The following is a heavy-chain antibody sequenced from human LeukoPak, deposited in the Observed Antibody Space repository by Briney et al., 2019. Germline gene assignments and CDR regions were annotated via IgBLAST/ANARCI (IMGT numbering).Heavy chain of an antibody. CDR2: INPNSGGA. Sequence: GASVKVSCKASGYTFTGYYMHWVRQAPGQGLEWMGWINPNSGGANYAQKFQGRVTMTRDTSISTAYMELSRLRSDDTAVYYCARTYYYGSGSCYIIPYYFDYSGQGTLVTVCS. V-gene: IGHV1-2*02. CDR3: ARTYYYGSGSCYIIPYYFDY. J-gene: IGHJ4*02. CDR1: GYTFTGYY. D-gene: IGHD3-10*01.